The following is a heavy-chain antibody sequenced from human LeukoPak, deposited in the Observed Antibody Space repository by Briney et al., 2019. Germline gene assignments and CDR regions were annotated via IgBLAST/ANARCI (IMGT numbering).Heavy chain of an antibody. J-gene: IGHJ4*02. CDR1: GFTFSSYA. Sequence: GGSLRLSCAASGFTFSSYAMYWVRQTPGKGLEWVSAVTKSGDATYYADSVKGRFTISRDNSKNTLYLQMNSLRAEDTAVYYCAKGNYYGSGSSYDYWGQGTLVTVSS. V-gene: IGHV3-23*01. CDR2: VTKSGDAT. CDR3: AKGNYYGSGSSYDY. D-gene: IGHD3-10*01.